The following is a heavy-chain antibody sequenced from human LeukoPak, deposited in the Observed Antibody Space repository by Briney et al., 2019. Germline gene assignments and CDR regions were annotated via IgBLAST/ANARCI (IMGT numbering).Heavy chain of an antibody. CDR1: GGTFSSYA. V-gene: IGHV1-69*10. CDR2: IIPIFGIA. J-gene: IGHJ6*02. Sequence: SVKVSCKASGGTFSSYAISWVRQAPGQGLEWMGRIIPIFGIANYAQKFQGRVTITEDKSTSTAYMELSSLRSEDTAVYYCARDGLGNYGMDVWGQGTTVTVSS. D-gene: IGHD7-27*01. CDR3: ARDGLGNYGMDV.